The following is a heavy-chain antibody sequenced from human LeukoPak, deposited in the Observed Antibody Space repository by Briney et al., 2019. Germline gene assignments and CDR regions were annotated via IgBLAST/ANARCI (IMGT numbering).Heavy chain of an antibody. J-gene: IGHJ6*03. D-gene: IGHD2-21*02. CDR1: GGPISSYY. CDR2: IYTSGST. CDR3: ARVRATDYYYYYMDV. V-gene: IGHV4-4*07. Sequence: SETLSLTCTVSGGPISSYYWSWIRQPAGKGLEWIVRIYTSGSTNYNPSLKSRVTMSVDTYKNQFSLKLSSVTAADTAVYYCARVRATDYYYYYMDVWGKGTTVSICS.